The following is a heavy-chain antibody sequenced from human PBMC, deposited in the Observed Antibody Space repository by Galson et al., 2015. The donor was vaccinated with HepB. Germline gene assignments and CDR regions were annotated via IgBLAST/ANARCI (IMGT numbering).Heavy chain of an antibody. J-gene: IGHJ4*02. V-gene: IGHV3-33*06. CDR2: IWFDGTDK. Sequence: SLRLSCAASGFTFSSFGMHWVRQAPGKGLEWVAAIWFDGTDKYYADSVKGRLTISRDNSENTLYLEMNNLRAEDTAVYFCAKASGGSYPTATYYWGQGTLDTVAS. CDR3: AKASGGSYPTATYY. D-gene: IGHD3-16*02. CDR1: GFTFSSFG.